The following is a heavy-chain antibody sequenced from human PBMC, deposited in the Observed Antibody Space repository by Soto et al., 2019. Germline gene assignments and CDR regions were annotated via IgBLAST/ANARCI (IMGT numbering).Heavy chain of an antibody. J-gene: IGHJ5*02. CDR1: GASMNGYH. CDR3: ARDQGVEAAGITWFDP. V-gene: IGHV4-4*07. CDR2: IHSSGST. D-gene: IGHD6-13*01. Sequence: QVQLQASGPGLGKPSETLSLTCTVSGASMNGYHWSWIRQPAGKGLEWLGHIHSSGSTNYNPSLKSRVTMSVDTSKNQSSLRLMSLTAADTAVYYCARDQGVEAAGITWFDPWGQGSLVTVSS.